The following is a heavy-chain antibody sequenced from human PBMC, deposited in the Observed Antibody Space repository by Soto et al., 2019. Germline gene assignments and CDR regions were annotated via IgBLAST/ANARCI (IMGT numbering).Heavy chain of an antibody. D-gene: IGHD6-13*01. J-gene: IGHJ4*02. V-gene: IGHV3-30*18. CDR3: AKDVSYSSSWYAFDY. Sequence: GGSLRLSCEASGFTFSTYGMHWVRQVPGKGLEWVAVISYDGSHKYYADSVKGRFTISRDSAKNSLYLQMNSLRAEDTALYYCAKDVSYSSSWYAFDYWGQGTLVTVSS. CDR2: ISYDGSHK. CDR1: GFTFSTYG.